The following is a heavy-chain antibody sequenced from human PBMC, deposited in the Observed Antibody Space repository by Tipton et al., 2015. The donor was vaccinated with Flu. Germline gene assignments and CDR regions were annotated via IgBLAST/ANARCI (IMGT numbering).Heavy chain of an antibody. CDR1: GGSISSSSYY. D-gene: IGHD3-22*01. J-gene: IGHJ3*02. CDR3: ARQGDGNTMIVVVTSDAFDI. V-gene: IGHV4-39*01. Sequence: TLSLTCTVSGGSISSSSYYWGWIRQPPGKGLEWIGSIYYSGSTYYNPSLKSRVTISVDTSKNQSSLKLSSVTAADTAVYYCARQGDGNTMIVVVTSDAFDIWGQGTMVTVSS. CDR2: IYYSGST.